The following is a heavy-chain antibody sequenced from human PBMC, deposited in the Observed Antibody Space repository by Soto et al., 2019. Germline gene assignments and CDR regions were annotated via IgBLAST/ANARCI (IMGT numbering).Heavy chain of an antibody. CDR2: ISSSSFTL. V-gene: IGHV3-48*02. CDR3: ATGNGWQPN. CDR1: GFTFGSYT. J-gene: IGHJ4*02. Sequence: GGSLRLSCAASGFTFGSYTMNWVRQAPGRGLEWVSSISSSSFTLYYADSVKGRFSISRDNAKNSLYLQMNSLRDEDTAVYYCATGNGWQPNLGQGTLVTVPS. D-gene: IGHD6-19*01.